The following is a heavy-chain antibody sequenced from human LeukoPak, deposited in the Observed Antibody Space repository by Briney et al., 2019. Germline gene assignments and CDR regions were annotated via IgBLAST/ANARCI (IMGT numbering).Heavy chain of an antibody. CDR3: ATLTYSSSTPGYYYYYYMDV. CDR2: FDPEDGET. V-gene: IGHV1-24*01. J-gene: IGHJ6*03. D-gene: IGHD6-6*01. Sequence: ASVKVSCKVSGYTLTELSMHWVRQAPGKGLEWMGGFDPEDGETIYAQKFQGRVTMTEDTSTDTAYMELSSLRSEDTAVYYCATLTYSSSTPGYYYYYYMDVCGKGTTVTVSS. CDR1: GYTLTELS.